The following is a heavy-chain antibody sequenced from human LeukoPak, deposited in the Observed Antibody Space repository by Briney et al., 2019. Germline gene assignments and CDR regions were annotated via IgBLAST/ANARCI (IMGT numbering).Heavy chain of an antibody. CDR3: ARDLYLGRWAY. CDR1: GFTVSGNY. CDR2: IHAGGRT. J-gene: IGHJ4*02. D-gene: IGHD4-23*01. V-gene: IGHV3-66*01. Sequence: GGSLRLSCAASGFTVSGNYMSWVRQAPGKGLEWVSVIHAGGRTFYADSVKGRFTISRDNSKNTLYLQINSLRAEDTAVYYCARDLYLGRWAYWGERSLLSVSS.